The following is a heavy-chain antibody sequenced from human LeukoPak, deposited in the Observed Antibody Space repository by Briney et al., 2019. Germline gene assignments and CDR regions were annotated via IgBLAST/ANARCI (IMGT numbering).Heavy chain of an antibody. CDR2: IYTSGST. D-gene: IGHD6-19*01. J-gene: IGHJ6*02. CDR3: AKGIAVAGYYYYYYGMDV. CDR1: GGSISSYY. Sequence: PSETLSLTCTVSGGSISSYYWSWIRQPAGKGLEWIGRIYTSGSTNYNPSFKSRVTMSVDTSKNQFSLKLSSVTAADTAVYYCAKGIAVAGYYYYYYGMDVWGQGTTVTVSS. V-gene: IGHV4-4*07.